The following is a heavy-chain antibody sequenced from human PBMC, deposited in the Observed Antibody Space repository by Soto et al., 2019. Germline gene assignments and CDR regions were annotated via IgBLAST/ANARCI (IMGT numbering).Heavy chain of an antibody. D-gene: IGHD5-12*01. V-gene: IGHV1-2*02. J-gene: IGHJ4*01. Sequence: ASVQVSCKASGYTFIGYYIHWVRQAPGRGLEWIGWINPNGGGTNYAQNFQGRVTMTRDTAITTAYMELSRLGSDDTAIYYCARVPLRGYSGHFDYGG. CDR1: GYTFIGYY. CDR2: INPNGGGT. CDR3: ARVPLRGYSGHFDY.